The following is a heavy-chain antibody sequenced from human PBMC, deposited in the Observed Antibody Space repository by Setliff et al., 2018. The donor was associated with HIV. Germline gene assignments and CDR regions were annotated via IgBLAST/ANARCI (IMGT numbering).Heavy chain of an antibody. CDR2: IKSKIDGETT. Sequence: PGGSLRLSCAASGFTFSSYWMHWVRQAPGKGLEWLGRIKSKIDGETTDYAAPVKGRFTISRDNTKNSLYLQMDGLRVEDTAVYYCARDDSNGNTDAFDIWGQGTTVTVSS. V-gene: IGHV3-15*01. J-gene: IGHJ3*02. CDR1: GFTFSSYW. CDR3: ARDDSNGNTDAFDI. D-gene: IGHD5-18*01.